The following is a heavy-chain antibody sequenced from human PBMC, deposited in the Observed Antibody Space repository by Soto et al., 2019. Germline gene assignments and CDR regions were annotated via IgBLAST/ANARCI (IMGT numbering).Heavy chain of an antibody. Sequence: GASVKVSCNAPGYTFTNYAMHWVRQAPGQRLERIGWINAGNGNTKYSQKFQGRVTITSVTSASTAAMELSSLRFEDTAVYYCARGFPLCFDPWGQGTMVTVSS. CDR2: INAGNGNT. CDR3: ARGFPLCFDP. CDR1: GYTFTNYA. V-gene: IGHV1-3*01. D-gene: IGHD3-16*01. J-gene: IGHJ5*02.